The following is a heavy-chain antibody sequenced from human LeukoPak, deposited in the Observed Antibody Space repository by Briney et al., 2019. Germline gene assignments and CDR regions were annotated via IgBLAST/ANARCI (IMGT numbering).Heavy chain of an antibody. D-gene: IGHD3-10*01. CDR1: GFTFSSYS. V-gene: IGHV3-7*01. CDR2: IKQDGSKK. J-gene: IGHJ4*02. Sequence: GGSLRLSCAASGFTFSSYSMNWVRQAPGKGLEWVANIKQDGSKKYYVDSVEGRFTISRDNAKNSLSLQMNSLRAEDTAMYFCVRDVGAVRGEVYFDYWGQGTLVTVSS. CDR3: VRDVGAVRGEVYFDY.